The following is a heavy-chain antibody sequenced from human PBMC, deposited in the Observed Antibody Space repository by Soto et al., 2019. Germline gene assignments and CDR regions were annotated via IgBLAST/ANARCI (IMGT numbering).Heavy chain of an antibody. D-gene: IGHD2-21*02. CDR3: ARQLAYCGGDCYTEPIDY. CDR1: GYTFTAYY. V-gene: IGHV1-2*02. J-gene: IGHJ4*02. CDR2: INPTTGDT. Sequence: QAQLVQYGAEVKKPGASVTVSCKTSGYTFTAYYIHWVRQAPGQGLEWVGWINPTTGDTKYAQKFQGRVTMTGDTSITTAYMELGRLRSDDTAVYYCARQLAYCGGDCYTEPIDYWGQGTLVTVSS.